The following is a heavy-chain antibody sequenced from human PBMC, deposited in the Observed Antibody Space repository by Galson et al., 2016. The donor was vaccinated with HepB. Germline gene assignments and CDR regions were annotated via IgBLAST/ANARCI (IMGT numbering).Heavy chain of an antibody. CDR3: ARDGRGQYSSSSYFDY. Sequence: SVKVSCKASGGTFSSYVISWVRQAPGQGLEWMGIINPSGGATNYAQRFQGRVTMTRDTSTSTVYMELSSLRYEDTAVYYCARDGRGQYSSSSYFDYWGQGTLVTVSS. D-gene: IGHD6-6*01. CDR1: GGTFSSYV. CDR2: INPSGGAT. J-gene: IGHJ4*02. V-gene: IGHV1-46*01.